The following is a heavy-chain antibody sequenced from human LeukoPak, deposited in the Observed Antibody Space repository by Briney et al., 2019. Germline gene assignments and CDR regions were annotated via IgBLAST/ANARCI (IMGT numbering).Heavy chain of an antibody. V-gene: IGHV1-69*06. J-gene: IGHJ4*02. CDR3: AREGGSGSYYMD. CDR2: IIPIFGTA. D-gene: IGHD3-10*01. CDR1: GGTFSSYA. Sequence: SVKVSCKASGGTFSSYAISWVRQAPGQGLEWMGGIIPIFGTANYAQKVQGRVTITADKSTSTAYMELSSLRSEDTAVYYCAREGGSGSYYMDWGQGTLVTVSS.